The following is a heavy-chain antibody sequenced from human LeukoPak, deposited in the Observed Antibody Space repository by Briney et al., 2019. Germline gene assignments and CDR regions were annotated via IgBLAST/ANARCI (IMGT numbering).Heavy chain of an antibody. Sequence: GGSLRLSCAASGFTFSSYAMSWVRQALGKGLEWVSAISGSGGSTYYADSVKGRFTISRDNSKNTLYLQMNSLRAEDTAVYYCANSPHGSTDYWGQGTLVTVSS. V-gene: IGHV3-23*01. D-gene: IGHD3-10*01. CDR2: ISGSGGST. CDR1: GFTFSSYA. CDR3: ANSPHGSTDY. J-gene: IGHJ4*02.